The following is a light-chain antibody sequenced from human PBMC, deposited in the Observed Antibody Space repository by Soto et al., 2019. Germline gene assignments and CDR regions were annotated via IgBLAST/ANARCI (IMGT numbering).Light chain of an antibody. CDR3: QQGYSSPFT. CDR1: QSISNY. Sequence: DIQLTQSPSSLSASVGDRVTITCRASQSISNYLDWYQQKPGKAPKLLIFAASTLQSGVPSRFSGSGSGTDFTLTISSLQPEDFATYCCQQGYSSPFTFGHGTKVDIK. CDR2: AAS. V-gene: IGKV1-9*01. J-gene: IGKJ3*01.